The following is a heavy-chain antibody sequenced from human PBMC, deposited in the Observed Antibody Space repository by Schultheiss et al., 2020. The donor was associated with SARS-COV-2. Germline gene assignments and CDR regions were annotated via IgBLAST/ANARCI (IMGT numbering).Heavy chain of an antibody. CDR3: ARGAEPGLGY. J-gene: IGHJ4*02. CDR2: INHSGST. Sequence: SETLSLTCAVYGGSFSGYYWGWIRQPPGKGLEWIGEINHSGSTNYNPSLKSRVTISVDTSKNQFSLKLSSVTAADTAVYYCARGAEPGLGYWGQGTLVTVSS. CDR1: GGSFSGYY. D-gene: IGHD1-14*01. V-gene: IGHV4-34*01.